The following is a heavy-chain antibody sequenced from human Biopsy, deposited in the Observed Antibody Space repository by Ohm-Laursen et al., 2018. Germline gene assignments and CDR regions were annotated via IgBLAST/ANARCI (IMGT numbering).Heavy chain of an antibody. D-gene: IGHD2-15*01. J-gene: IGHJ4*02. Sequence: ASVKVSCKASGYTFSLYHIHWVRQAPGQGLEWMGWIDPDSGRTSFGQNCQGRVTMTSDTSTGTAYLELTRLRSDDTAVYYCARDPYCSGSNCYSPLDHWGQGTLVTVSA. CDR3: ARDPYCSGSNCYSPLDH. V-gene: IGHV1-2*02. CDR1: GYTFSLYH. CDR2: IDPDSGRT.